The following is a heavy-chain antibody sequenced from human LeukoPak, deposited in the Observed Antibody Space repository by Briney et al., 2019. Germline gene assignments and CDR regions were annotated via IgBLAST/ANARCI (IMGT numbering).Heavy chain of an antibody. V-gene: IGHV3-53*01. CDR2: IYSGGST. J-gene: IGHJ5*02. D-gene: IGHD2-15*01. CDR3: AKDQVVVAARWFDP. CDR1: GFTVSSNY. Sequence: GGSLRLSCAASGFTVSSNYMSWVRQAPGKGLEWVSVIYSGGSTYYADSVKGRFTISRDNSKNTLYLQMNSLRAEDTAVYYCAKDQVVVAARWFDPWGQGTLVTVSS.